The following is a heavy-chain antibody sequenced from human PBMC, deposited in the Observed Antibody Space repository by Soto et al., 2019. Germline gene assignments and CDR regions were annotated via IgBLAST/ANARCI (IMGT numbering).Heavy chain of an antibody. D-gene: IGHD3-3*02. CDR1: GFTFSSYA. J-gene: IGHJ6*03. CDR3: AKDLAGRYYYYYYYMDV. CDR2: ISGSGGST. Sequence: EVQLLDSGGGLVQPGGSLRLSCAACGFTFSSYAMSWVRQAPGKGLEWVSAISGSGGSTYYADSVKGRFTISRDNSKNTLYLQMNSLRAEDTAVYYCAKDLAGRYYYYYYYMDVWGKGTTVTVSS. V-gene: IGHV3-23*01.